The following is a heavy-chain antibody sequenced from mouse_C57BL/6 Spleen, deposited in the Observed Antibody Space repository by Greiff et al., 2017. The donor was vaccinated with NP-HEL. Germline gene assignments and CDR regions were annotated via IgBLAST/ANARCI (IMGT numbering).Heavy chain of an antibody. V-gene: IGHV14-4*01. D-gene: IGHD1-1*01. CDR2: IDPENGDT. J-gene: IGHJ2*01. CDR3: TTFTTVVKGDYFDY. Sequence: VHVKQSGAELVRPGASVKLSCTASGFNIKDDYMHWVKQRPEQGLEWIGWIDPENGDTEYASKFQGKATITADTSSNTAYLQLSSLTSEDTAVYYCTTFTTVVKGDYFDYWGQGTTRTVSS. CDR1: GFNIKDDY.